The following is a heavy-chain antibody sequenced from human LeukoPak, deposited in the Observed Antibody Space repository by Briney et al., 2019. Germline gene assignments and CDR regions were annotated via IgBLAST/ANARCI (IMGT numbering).Heavy chain of an antibody. J-gene: IGHJ3*01. D-gene: IGHD7-27*01. V-gene: IGHV3-21*06. CDR1: GFSFSSGT. CDR2: LSGSGRLI. CDR3: ARDLQTGLAFDA. Sequence: PGGSLRLSCAASGFSFSSGTMNWVRQAPGKALEWVSSLSGSGRLIWCAGSVKGRFAISRDNAANSLFLQMNSLRVEDTAVYYCARDLQTGLAFDAWGQGTVVAVSS.